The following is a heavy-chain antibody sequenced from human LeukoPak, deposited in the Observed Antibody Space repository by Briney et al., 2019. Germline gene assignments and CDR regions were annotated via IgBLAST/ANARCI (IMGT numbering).Heavy chain of an antibody. J-gene: IGHJ4*02. CDR3: ARDSSGSSGYYYQPFDY. CDR2: ISAYNGNT. Sequence: SVKVSCKASGYTFTSYGISWVRQAPGQGLEWMGWISAYNGNTNYAHKLQGRVTMTTDTSTSTAYMELRSLRSDDTAVYYCARDSSGSSGYYYQPFDYWGQGTLVTVSS. D-gene: IGHD3-22*01. V-gene: IGHV1-18*01. CDR1: GYTFTSYG.